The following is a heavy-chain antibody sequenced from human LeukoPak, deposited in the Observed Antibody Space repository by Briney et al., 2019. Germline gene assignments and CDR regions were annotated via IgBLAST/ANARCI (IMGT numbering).Heavy chain of an antibody. CDR3: ARGAVRTSFVFDY. V-gene: IGHV3-21*01. J-gene: IGHJ4*02. CDR1: GFTFSSYS. CDR2: ISTSSSYI. D-gene: IGHD1-1*01. Sequence: GGSLRLSCAASGFTFSSYSMNWVRQAPGKGLEWVSSISTSSSYIYYADSVKGRFTISRDNAKNSLYLQTNSLRAEDTAVYYCARGAVRTSFVFDYWGQGTLVTVSS.